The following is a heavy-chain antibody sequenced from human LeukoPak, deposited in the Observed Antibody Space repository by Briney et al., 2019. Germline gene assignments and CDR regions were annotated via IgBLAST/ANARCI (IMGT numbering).Heavy chain of an antibody. D-gene: IGHD6-13*01. CDR1: GFTFSSYA. CDR3: AEDGVAAAGYFDY. V-gene: IGHV3-30-3*02. Sequence: GGSLRLSCAASGFTFSSYAMHWVRQAPGKGLEWVAVISYDGSNKYYADSVKGRFTISRDNSKNTLYLQMNSLRAEDTALYYCAEDGVAAAGYFDYWGQGTLVTVSS. J-gene: IGHJ4*02. CDR2: ISYDGSNK.